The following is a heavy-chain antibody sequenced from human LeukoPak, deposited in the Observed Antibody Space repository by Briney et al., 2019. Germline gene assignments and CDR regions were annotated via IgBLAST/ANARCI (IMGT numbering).Heavy chain of an antibody. D-gene: IGHD6-19*01. CDR1: SDSISNSAYH. Sequence: SETLSLTCTVSSDSISNSAYHWGWLRQPPGRGLEWIGSIYYSRGTYYNPSLKSRVTISVDTSKNQFSLKLSSVTAADTAVYYCARQWLAGYYYGMDVWGQGTTVTVSS. CDR3: ARQWLAGYYYGMDV. J-gene: IGHJ6*02. CDR2: IYYSRGT. V-gene: IGHV4-39*07.